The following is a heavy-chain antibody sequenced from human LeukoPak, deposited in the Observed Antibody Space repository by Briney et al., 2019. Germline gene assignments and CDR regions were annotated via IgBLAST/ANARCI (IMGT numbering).Heavy chain of an antibody. J-gene: IGHJ2*01. CDR1: GGSISSGGYS. V-gene: IGHV4-30-2*01. D-gene: IGHD3-3*01. Sequence: PSQTLSLTCAVSGGSISSGGYSWSWIRQPPGKGLEWIGYIYHSGSTNYNPSLKSRVTISVDTSKNQFSLKLSSVTAADTAVYYCARLPYYDFWSGYYTDWYFDLWGRGTLVTVSS. CDR3: ARLPYYDFWSGYYTDWYFDL. CDR2: IYHSGST.